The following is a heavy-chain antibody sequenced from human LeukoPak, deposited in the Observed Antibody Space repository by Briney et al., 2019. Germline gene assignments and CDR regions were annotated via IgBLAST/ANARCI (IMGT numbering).Heavy chain of an antibody. CDR3: ARRATYYYDSSGYGYWYFDL. J-gene: IGHJ2*01. D-gene: IGHD3-22*01. CDR2: IYYSGST. V-gene: IGHV4-39*01. Sequence: SETLSLTCTVSGGSISRNNYYWGWIRQPPGKGLEWIGSIYYSGSTYYNPSLKSRVTISVDTSKNQFSLKLSSVTAAGTAVYYCARRATYYYDSSGYGYWYFDLWGRGTLVTVSS. CDR1: GGSISRNNYY.